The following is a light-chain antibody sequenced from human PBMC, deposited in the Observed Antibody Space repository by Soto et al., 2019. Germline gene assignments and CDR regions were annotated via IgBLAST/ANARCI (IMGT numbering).Light chain of an antibody. CDR1: YSDVGGYNF. CDR2: DVD. V-gene: IGLV2-14*01. CDR3: CSYASSTSDV. Sequence: QSALTQPASVSGSPGQSITISCTGTYSDVGGYNFVTWYQQHPGKAPKLMIHDVDTRPSGVSNRFSGSKSGTTASLTISGLQPEDEADYYCCSYASSTSDVFGTGTKLTVL. J-gene: IGLJ1*01.